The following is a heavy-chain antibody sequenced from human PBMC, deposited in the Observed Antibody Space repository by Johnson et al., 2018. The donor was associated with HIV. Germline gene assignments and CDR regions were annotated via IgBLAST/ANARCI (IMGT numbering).Heavy chain of an antibody. CDR3: ARVRGGTRCAFDI. Sequence: QVQLVESGGGVVQPGRSLRLSCAASGFTFSSYAMHWVRQAPGKGLEWVAVISYDGSNKYYADSVKGRFTISRDNSKNTLYLQMNSLRAEDTAVYYCARVRGGTRCAFDICGQGTMVTVSS. V-gene: IGHV3-30-3*01. CDR2: ISYDGSNK. CDR1: GFTFSSYA. D-gene: IGHD1-1*01. J-gene: IGHJ3*02.